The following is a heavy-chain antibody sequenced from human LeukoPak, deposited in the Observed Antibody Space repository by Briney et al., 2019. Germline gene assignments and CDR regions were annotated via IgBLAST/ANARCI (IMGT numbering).Heavy chain of an antibody. CDR1: GFIVSTNY. D-gene: IGHD3-3*01. Sequence: GGSLRLSCAAAGFIVSTNYMSWVRQAPGKKLEWVSDIYSDGSTFYADSVKGRFTISRDNSKNTLYLQMNSQRAEDTAVYHCARYDFILISYFDLWGRGTLVTVSS. CDR2: IYSDGST. V-gene: IGHV3-53*01. J-gene: IGHJ2*01. CDR3: ARYDFILISYFDL.